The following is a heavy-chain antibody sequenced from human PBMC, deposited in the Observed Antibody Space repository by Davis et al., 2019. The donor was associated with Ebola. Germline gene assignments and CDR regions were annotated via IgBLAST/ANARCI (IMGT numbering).Heavy chain of an antibody. V-gene: IGHV3-30*04. CDR3: ARAGFDEVLDY. CDR1: GFPFSNYA. D-gene: IGHD3-3*01. CDR2: VSHSERER. J-gene: IGHJ4*02. Sequence: PGGSLRLSCAASGFPFSNYAMHWVRQTPDKGLGWVAVVSHSERERFYADSVKGRFTISRDNSENTLYLQMNSLTADDTSVYYCARAGFDEVLDYWGQGTPVTVSS.